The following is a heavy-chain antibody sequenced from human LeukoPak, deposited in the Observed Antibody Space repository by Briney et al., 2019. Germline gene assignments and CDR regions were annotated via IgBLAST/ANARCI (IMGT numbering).Heavy chain of an antibody. J-gene: IGHJ4*02. Sequence: PSETLSLTCTVSGGSISSYYWSWIRQPPGKGLERIVYIYYSGSTNYNPSLKSRVTISVDTSKNQFSLKLSSVTAADTAVYYCARLWFGELSYFDYWGQGTLVTVSS. CDR1: GGSISSYY. CDR3: ARLWFGELSYFDY. V-gene: IGHV4-59*08. D-gene: IGHD3-10*01. CDR2: IYYSGST.